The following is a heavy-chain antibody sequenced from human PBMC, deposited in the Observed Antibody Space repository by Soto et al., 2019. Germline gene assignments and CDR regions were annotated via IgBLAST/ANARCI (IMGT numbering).Heavy chain of an antibody. V-gene: IGHV2-5*01. CDR2: IYWNDDK. D-gene: IGHD6-6*01. Sequence: QITVKGSGPTLVKPTQTLTLTCSLSGISLSTSGVGLGWIRKTPGKALEWLALIYWNDDKHYTPSLKSRLTITKDASTNQALITMTNMDPVETATYYCARGLATLPVFAFDVWGQGTVVTVSS. CDR1: GISLSTSGVG. CDR3: ARGLATLPVFAFDV. J-gene: IGHJ3*01.